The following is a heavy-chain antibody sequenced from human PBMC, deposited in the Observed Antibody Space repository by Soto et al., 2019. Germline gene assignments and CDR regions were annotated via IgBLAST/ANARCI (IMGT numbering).Heavy chain of an antibody. D-gene: IGHD3-22*01. CDR3: AKDWGYYDTSGYYYDY. CDR1: GFTFSTYA. Sequence: QVQLVESGGDVVQPGRSLRLSCAASGFTFSTYAMHWVRQSPGKGLEWVAVISYDGRTKYYADSVKGRFTISRDNSKNTLSLQMNSLRADDTAVYYCAKDWGYYDTSGYYYDYWGQGNLVTVSS. V-gene: IGHV3-30*18. CDR2: ISYDGRTK. J-gene: IGHJ4*02.